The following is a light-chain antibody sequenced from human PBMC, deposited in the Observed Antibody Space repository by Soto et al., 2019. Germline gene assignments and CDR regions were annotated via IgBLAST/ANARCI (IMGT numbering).Light chain of an antibody. Sequence: EIVLTQSPGTLSLSPGEGATLSCRASQSVYNNYLAWYQQKPGQAPRLLISGASSRATGIPDRFSGSGSGTDFTLTISRLESEDFAVYYCQRYGSSPPHTFAQGTKLEIK. CDR3: QRYGSSPPHT. CDR1: QSVYNNY. V-gene: IGKV3-20*01. CDR2: GAS. J-gene: IGKJ2*01.